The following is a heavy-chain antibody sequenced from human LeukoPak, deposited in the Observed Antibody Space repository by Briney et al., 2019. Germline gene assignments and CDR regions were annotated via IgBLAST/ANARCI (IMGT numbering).Heavy chain of an antibody. V-gene: IGHV3-48*03. J-gene: IGHJ4*02. Sequence: GGTMRLSCADSGLTFNSYETNWVRQDPGKGLEWVSYISSSGSTIYYADSVKGRFTISRDNAKNSLYLQMNSLRAEDTAVYYCARGSPQDYFDYWGQGTRATVSS. CDR3: ARGSPQDYFDY. CDR1: GLTFNSYE. CDR2: ISSSGSTI.